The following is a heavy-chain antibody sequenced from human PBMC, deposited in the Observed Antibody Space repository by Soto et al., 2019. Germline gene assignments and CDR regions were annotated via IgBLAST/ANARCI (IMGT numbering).Heavy chain of an antibody. CDR2: IYYSGST. CDR3: ARVGIVVVISTQRYYFDY. J-gene: IGHJ4*02. V-gene: IGHV4-61*01. CDR1: GGSVSSGSYY. D-gene: IGHD3-22*01. Sequence: SGTLSLTCTVSGGSVSSGSYYWSWIRQPPGKGLEWVGYIYYSGSTNYNPSLKIRFTISVDTSKNQFSLKLSSVTAADTAVYYCARVGIVVVISTQRYYFDYWGQGTLVTVSS.